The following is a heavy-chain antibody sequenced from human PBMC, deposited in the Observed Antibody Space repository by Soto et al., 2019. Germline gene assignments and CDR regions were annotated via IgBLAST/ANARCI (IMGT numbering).Heavy chain of an antibody. Sequence: GSLRLSCAASGFTFSSYAMHWVRQAPGKGLEWVAVISYDGSNKYYADSVKGRFTISRDNSKNTLYLQMNSLRAEDTAVYYCARVPTPYDSSGYLDWGQGTLVTVSS. D-gene: IGHD3-22*01. CDR1: GFTFSSYA. CDR3: ARVPTPYDSSGYLD. J-gene: IGHJ4*02. V-gene: IGHV3-30-3*01. CDR2: ISYDGSNK.